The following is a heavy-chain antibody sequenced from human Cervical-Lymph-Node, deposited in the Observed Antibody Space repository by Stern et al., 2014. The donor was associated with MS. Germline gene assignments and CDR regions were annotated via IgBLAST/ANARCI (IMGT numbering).Heavy chain of an antibody. J-gene: IGHJ3*02. CDR2: NVGGSGNT. CDR3: AAEPMYYSDSVGAFDI. D-gene: IGHD3-22*01. V-gene: IGHV1-58*01. CDR1: GFTFTSSA. Sequence: QLVQSGPEVKKPGTSVKVSCKASGFTFTSSAVQWVRQARGKPLAWIGWNVGGSGNTNYAQKFQERVTITRDMSTSTAYMELSSLRSEDTAVYYCAAEPMYYSDSVGAFDIWGQGTMVTVSS.